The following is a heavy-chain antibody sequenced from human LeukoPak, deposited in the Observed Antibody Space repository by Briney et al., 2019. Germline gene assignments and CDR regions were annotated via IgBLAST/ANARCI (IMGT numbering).Heavy chain of an antibody. V-gene: IGHV3-23*01. CDR3: ARDSYYGTGSQFDY. CDR1: GFTVSSNY. J-gene: IGHJ4*02. CDR2: ISGSGGDT. D-gene: IGHD3-10*01. Sequence: GGSLRLSCAASGFTVSSNYMSWVRQAPGKGLEWVSSISGSGGDTYYSDSVRGRFTISRDNSKNTLYMQMNSLRAEDTAVYYCARDSYYGTGSQFDYWGQGTLVTVSS.